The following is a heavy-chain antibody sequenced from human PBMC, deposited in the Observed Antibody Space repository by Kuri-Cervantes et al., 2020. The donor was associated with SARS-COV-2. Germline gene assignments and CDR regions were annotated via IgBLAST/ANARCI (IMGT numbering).Heavy chain of an antibody. D-gene: IGHD3-3*01. CDR3: ARPDWSGPAYYFDY. Sequence: SETLSLTCTVSGGSISTNYWSWIRQSPGKGLEWIGSIYHSGSTYYNPSLKSRVTISVDTSKNQFSLKLSSVTAADTAVYYCARPDWSGPAYYFDYWGQGTLVTV. CDR2: IYHSGST. V-gene: IGHV4-59*08. CDR1: GGSISTNY. J-gene: IGHJ4*02.